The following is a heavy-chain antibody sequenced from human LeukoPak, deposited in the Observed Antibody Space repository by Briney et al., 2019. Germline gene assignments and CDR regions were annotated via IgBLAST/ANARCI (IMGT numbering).Heavy chain of an antibody. V-gene: IGHV4-38-2*01. CDR1: GYSISSGYY. CDR2: IYHSGST. D-gene: IGHD2-2*02. Sequence: PSETLSLTCAVSGYSISSGYYWGWTRQSPGKGLEWIGNIYHSGSTYKNPSLKSRVTISLDTSKNQFSLKLSSVTAADTAMYYCARLSGAPVRHPIYHFDYWGQGTLVAVSS. J-gene: IGHJ4*02. CDR3: ARLSGAPVRHPIYHFDY.